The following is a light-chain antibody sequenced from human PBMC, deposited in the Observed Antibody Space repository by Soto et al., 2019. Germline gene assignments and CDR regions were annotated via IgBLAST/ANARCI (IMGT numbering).Light chain of an antibody. J-gene: IGKJ2*01. V-gene: IGKV3-20*01. CDR3: QFFGRSRYT. Sequence: EIVLTQSPGILSLSPGERATLACRASQSISSNYLAWYQQKPGQAPRLLIYGTSSRATGIPDRFSGSGSGTDFTLTISRLEPEDFAVYYCQFFGRSRYTFGQGTKLEIK. CDR1: QSISSNY. CDR2: GTS.